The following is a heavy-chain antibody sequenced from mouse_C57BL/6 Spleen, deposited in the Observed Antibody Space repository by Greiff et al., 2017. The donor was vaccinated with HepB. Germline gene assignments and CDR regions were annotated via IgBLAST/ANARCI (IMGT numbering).Heavy chain of an antibody. Sequence: VQLQQSGPELVKPGASVKISCKASGYSFTSYYIHWVKQRPGQGLEWIGWIYAGSGNTQYNEKFKGKATLTADTSSSPAYLQPSSLTSEDSAVYYCARSGLSGSFAYWGQGTLVTVSA. J-gene: IGHJ3*01. CDR2: IYAGSGNT. CDR3: ARSGLSGSFAY. CDR1: GYSFTSYY. D-gene: IGHD1-2*01. V-gene: IGHV1-66*01.